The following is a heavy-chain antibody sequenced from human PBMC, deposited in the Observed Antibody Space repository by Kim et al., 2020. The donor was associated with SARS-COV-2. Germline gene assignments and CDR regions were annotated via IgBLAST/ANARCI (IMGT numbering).Heavy chain of an antibody. V-gene: IGHV1-18*01. J-gene: IGHJ4*02. CDR3: AREGELGAKFDH. D-gene: IGHD7-27*01. Sequence: YPQKLQGRVTMTTDTSTSTAYMELRSLRSDDTAVYYCAREGELGAKFDHWGQGTLVTVSS.